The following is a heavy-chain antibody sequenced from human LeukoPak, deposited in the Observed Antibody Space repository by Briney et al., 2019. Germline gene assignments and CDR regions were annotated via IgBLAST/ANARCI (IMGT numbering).Heavy chain of an antibody. J-gene: IGHJ1*01. Sequence: PGGSLRLSCAASGFTFSIYSMNWVRQAPGKGLEWLSSITSSSNYIYYADSVKGRFTISRDNVQNSLYLQMNSLRAEDTALYYCVCYDNAAEYFHYWGQGTLVTVSS. CDR1: GFTFSIYS. D-gene: IGHD3-22*01. CDR2: ITSSSNYI. CDR3: VCYDNAAEYFHY. V-gene: IGHV3-21*04.